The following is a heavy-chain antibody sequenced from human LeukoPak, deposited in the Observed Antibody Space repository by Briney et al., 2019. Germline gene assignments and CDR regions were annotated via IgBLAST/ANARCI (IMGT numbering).Heavy chain of an antibody. J-gene: IGHJ4*02. Sequence: GGSLRLSCAASGFTFSSYAMHWVRQAPGKGLEWVAVISYDGSNKYYADSVKGRFTISRDNSKNTLYLQMNSLRAEDTAVYYCARAIVRGDPEYAFDYWGQGTLVTVSS. CDR2: ISYDGSNK. CDR3: ARAIVRGDPEYAFDY. D-gene: IGHD3-16*01. V-gene: IGHV3-30-3*01. CDR1: GFTFSSYA.